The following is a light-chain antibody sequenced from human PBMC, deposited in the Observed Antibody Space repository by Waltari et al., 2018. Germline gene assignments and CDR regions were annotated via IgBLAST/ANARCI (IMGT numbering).Light chain of an antibody. CDR2: LGS. Sequence: IPLHKSPLCLPVTPGEQASISCRARQSLLHSNGYNYLDWYLQKPGQSPQVLIFLGSNRAAGVPDRFSGSGSGTDFTLNISRVEAEDVGVYYCMQILQPARAFGQGTRLEIK. J-gene: IGKJ2*01. V-gene: IGKV2-28*01. CDR1: QSLLHSNGYNY. CDR3: MQILQPARA.